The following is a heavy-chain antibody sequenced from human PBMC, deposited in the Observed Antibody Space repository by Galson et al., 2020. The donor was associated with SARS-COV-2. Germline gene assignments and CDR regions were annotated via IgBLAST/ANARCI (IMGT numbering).Heavy chain of an antibody. CDR3: ARERSAVDPLSSCFDF. Sequence: GSLRLSCAASGFAFSGYAIHWVRQAPGKGLEWVASISYDGSNRKYTDSLKGRFTISRDNSNNTLSLQMNSLRPDDTAVYYCARERSAVDPLSSCFDFWGQGTPVTVSS. V-gene: IGHV3-30-3*01. CDR2: ISYDGSNR. J-gene: IGHJ4*02. CDR1: GFAFSGYA. D-gene: IGHD3-9*01.